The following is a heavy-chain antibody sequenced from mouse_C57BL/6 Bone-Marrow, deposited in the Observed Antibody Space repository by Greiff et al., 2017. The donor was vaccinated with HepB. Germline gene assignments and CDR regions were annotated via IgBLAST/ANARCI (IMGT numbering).Heavy chain of an antibody. CDR1: GFTFSDYG. J-gene: IGHJ3*01. V-gene: IGHV5-17*01. CDR2: ISSGSSTI. D-gene: IGHD1-1*01. CDR3: ARGCYYYGSWFAY. Sequence: EVKLVESGGGLVKPGGSLKLSCAASGFTFSDYGMHWVRQAPEKGLEWVAYISSGSSTIYYADTVKGRFTISRDNAKNTLFLQRTSLRSEDTAMYYCARGCYYYGSWFAYWGQGTLVTVSA.